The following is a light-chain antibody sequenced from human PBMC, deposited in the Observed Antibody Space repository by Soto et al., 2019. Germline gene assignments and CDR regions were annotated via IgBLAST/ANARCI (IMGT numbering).Light chain of an antibody. J-gene: IGKJ5*01. Sequence: EIVLTQSPATLSVSAGERVTLSCRASQSVGSKVAWYQQKPGQAPRLLIYDTSTRATGIPARFSGSGFGTEFTLTITSQQSEDFAIYHCQQYNTWRSITFGQGTRLEIK. CDR3: QQYNTWRSIT. CDR1: QSVGSK. CDR2: DTS. V-gene: IGKV3-15*01.